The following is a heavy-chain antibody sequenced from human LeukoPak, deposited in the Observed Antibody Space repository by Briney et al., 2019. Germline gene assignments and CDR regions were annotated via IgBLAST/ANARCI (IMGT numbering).Heavy chain of an antibody. CDR1: GFTVSSNY. CDR2: IYSDGTT. D-gene: IGHD4-17*01. CDR3: ARQVADYGDYVHYYYYYYTDV. J-gene: IGHJ6*03. V-gene: IGHV3-66*04. Sequence: PGGSLRLSCAASGFTVSSNYMSWVRQAPGKGLEWVSVIYSDGTTYYADSVKGRFTISRDNAKNSLYLQMNSLRAEDTAVYYCARQVADYGDYVHYYYYYYTDVWGKGTTVTVSS.